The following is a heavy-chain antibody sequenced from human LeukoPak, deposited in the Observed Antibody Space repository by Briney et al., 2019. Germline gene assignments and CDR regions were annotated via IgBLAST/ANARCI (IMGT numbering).Heavy chain of an antibody. D-gene: IGHD3-16*01. Sequence: MASETLSLTCAVSGGSISSNNWWNWVRQPPGKGLEWIGEIYHSGSTNYNPSLKSRVTISVDKSKNQLFLKLNSVTAADTAVYYCARDLGSSTPSGVWGKGTTVTVSS. CDR1: GGSISSNNW. J-gene: IGHJ6*04. V-gene: IGHV4-4*02. CDR2: IYHSGST. CDR3: ARDLGSSTPSGV.